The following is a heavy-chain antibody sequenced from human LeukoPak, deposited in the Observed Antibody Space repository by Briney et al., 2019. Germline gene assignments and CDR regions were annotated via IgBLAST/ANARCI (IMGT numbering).Heavy chain of an antibody. J-gene: IGHJ4*02. Sequence: NPSETLSLTCTVSGGSISSSSYYWGWIRQPPGKGLEWIGSIYYSGSTYYNPSLKSRVTISVDTSKNQFSLKPSSVTAADTAVYYCARGYSSSWSGGLTGPDYWGQGTLVTVSS. CDR2: IYYSGST. CDR3: ARGYSSSWSGGLTGPDY. CDR1: GGSISSSSYY. D-gene: IGHD6-13*01. V-gene: IGHV4-39*07.